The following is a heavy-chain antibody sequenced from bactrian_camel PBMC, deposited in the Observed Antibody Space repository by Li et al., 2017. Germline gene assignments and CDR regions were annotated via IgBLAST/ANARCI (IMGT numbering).Heavy chain of an antibody. D-gene: IGHD1*01. J-gene: IGHJ4*01. V-gene: IGHV3S55*01. Sequence: HVQLVESGGGSVQAGGSLRPSCVVSGYTRWSVNMAWFRQAPGKEREAVAGVESDGSATYADSVKGRFAISRDNAKNTLYLQLNSLTPEDTAMYYCSKAPYKGQGTQVTVS. CDR2: VESDGSA. CDR1: GYTRWSVN.